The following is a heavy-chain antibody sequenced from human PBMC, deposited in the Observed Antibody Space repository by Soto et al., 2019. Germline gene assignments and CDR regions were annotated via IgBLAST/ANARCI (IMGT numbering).Heavy chain of an antibody. CDR1: GGSISSYY. D-gene: IGHD3-3*01. CDR3: ARGVESLRFLEWLGPFAP. J-gene: IGHJ5*02. V-gene: IGHV4-59*01. CDR2: IYYSGST. Sequence: SETLSLTCTVSGGSISSYYWSWIRQPPGKGLEWIGYIYYSGSTNYNPSLKSRVTISVDTSKNQFSLKLSSVTAADTAVYYCARGVESLRFLEWLGPFAPWGQGTLVTVSS.